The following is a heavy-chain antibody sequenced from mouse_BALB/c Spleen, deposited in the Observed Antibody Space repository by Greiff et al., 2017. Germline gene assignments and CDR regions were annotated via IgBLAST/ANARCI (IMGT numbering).Heavy chain of an antibody. CDR1: GYTFTDYE. Sequence: VQLQQSGAELVRPGASVTLSCKASGYTFTDYEMHWVKQTPVHGLEWIGAIDPETGGTAYNQKFKGKATLTADKSSSTAYMELRSLTSEDSAVYYCTRFGLSSYYYFDYWGQGTTLTVSS. V-gene: IGHV1-15*01. J-gene: IGHJ2*01. CDR3: TRFGLSSYYYFDY. CDR2: IDPETGGT. D-gene: IGHD1-1*01.